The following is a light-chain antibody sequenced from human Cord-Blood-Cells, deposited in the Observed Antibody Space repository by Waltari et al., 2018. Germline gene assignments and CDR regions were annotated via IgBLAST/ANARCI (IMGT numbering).Light chain of an antibody. Sequence: QSALTQPASVSGSPGRSITISCTGTSSDVGGYNYVSWYQQPPGKAPKLMIYDVRKRPSGVSNRFSGSKSGNTASLTISGLQAEDEADYYCSSYTSSSTDVFVTGTKVTVL. J-gene: IGLJ1*01. CDR1: SSDVGGYNY. CDR2: DVR. V-gene: IGLV2-14*03. CDR3: SSYTSSSTDV.